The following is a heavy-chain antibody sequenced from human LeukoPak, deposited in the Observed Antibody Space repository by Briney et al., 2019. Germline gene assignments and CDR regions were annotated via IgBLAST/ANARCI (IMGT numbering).Heavy chain of an antibody. CDR2: LNYSGST. D-gene: IGHD3-22*01. CDR3: ARVVTDAFNI. CDR1: GGSISSSSYY. Sequence: SETLSFTCTVSGGSISSSSYYWGWIRQPPGKGRGGIGSLNYSGSTYYNPSLKSRVTISVDTSKNQFSLKLSSVTAADTAVYYCARVVTDAFNIWGQGTMVTVSS. V-gene: IGHV4-39*01. J-gene: IGHJ3*02.